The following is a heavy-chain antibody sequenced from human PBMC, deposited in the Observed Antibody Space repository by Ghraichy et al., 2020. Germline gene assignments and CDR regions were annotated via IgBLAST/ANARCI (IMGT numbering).Heavy chain of an antibody. J-gene: IGHJ4*02. D-gene: IGHD2-2*01. CDR3: ARRRCSSTSCGGFLKDY. Sequence: SETLSLTCTVSGGSISSSSYYWGWIRQPPGKGLEWIGSIYYSGSTYYNPSLKSRVTISVDTSKNQFSLKLSSVTAADTAVYYCARRRCSSTSCGGFLKDYWGQGTLVTVSS. CDR2: IYYSGST. V-gene: IGHV4-39*01. CDR1: GGSISSSSYY.